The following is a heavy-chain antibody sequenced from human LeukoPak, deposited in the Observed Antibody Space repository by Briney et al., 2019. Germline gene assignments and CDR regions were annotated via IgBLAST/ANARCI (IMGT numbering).Heavy chain of an antibody. CDR3: ARGDCSSTSCYTIDC. CDR2: ISYDGSNK. D-gene: IGHD2-2*02. CDR1: GFTFSSYA. V-gene: IGHV3-30-3*01. J-gene: IGHJ4*02. Sequence: PGRSLRLSCAASGFTFSSYAMHWVRQAPGKGLEWVAVISYDGSNKYYADSVKGRFTISRDNSKNTLYLQMNSLRAEDTAVYYCARGDCSSTSCYTIDCWGQGTLVTVSS.